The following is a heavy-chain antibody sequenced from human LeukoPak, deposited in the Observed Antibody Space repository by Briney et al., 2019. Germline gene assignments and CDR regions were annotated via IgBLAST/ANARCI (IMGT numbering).Heavy chain of an antibody. J-gene: IGHJ6*02. Sequence: GSLRLSCAASGFTFSSYAMHWVRQAPGKGLECVAVISYDGSNKYYADSVKGRFTISRDNSKNTLYLQMNSLRAEDTAVYYCARAGTVIKYYYYGMDVWGQGTTVTVSS. V-gene: IGHV3-30-3*01. CDR1: GFTFSSYA. D-gene: IGHD4-11*01. CDR2: ISYDGSNK. CDR3: ARAGTVIKYYYYGMDV.